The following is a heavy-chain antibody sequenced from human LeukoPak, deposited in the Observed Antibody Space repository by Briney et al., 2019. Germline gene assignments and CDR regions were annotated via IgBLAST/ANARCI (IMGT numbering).Heavy chain of an antibody. J-gene: IGHJ4*02. V-gene: IGHV4-39*07. CDR1: GGPISSSSYY. CDR2: IYYSGST. D-gene: IGHD6-13*01. Sequence: SETLSLTCTVSGGPISSSSYYWGWIRQPPGKGLEWIGSIYYSGSTYYNPSLKSRVTISVDTSKNQFSLKLSSVTAADTAVYYCARGVRSSWYVPFDYWGQGTLVTVSS. CDR3: ARGVRSSWYVPFDY.